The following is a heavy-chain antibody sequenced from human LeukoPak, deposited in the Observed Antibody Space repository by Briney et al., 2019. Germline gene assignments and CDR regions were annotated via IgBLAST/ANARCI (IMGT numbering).Heavy chain of an antibody. CDR3: ARAYWVHHYFDY. CDR2: ISYDGSNK. D-gene: IGHD2-8*02. V-gene: IGHV3-30*03. CDR1: GFTFSRYD. Sequence: PGGSLRLSCAASGFTFSRYDTHCVREAPGKRLEWVAVISYDGSNKYYADSVKGRFTISRDNSKNTLYLQMNSLRAEDTAVYYCARAYWVHHYFDYWGQGTLVTVSS. J-gene: IGHJ4*02.